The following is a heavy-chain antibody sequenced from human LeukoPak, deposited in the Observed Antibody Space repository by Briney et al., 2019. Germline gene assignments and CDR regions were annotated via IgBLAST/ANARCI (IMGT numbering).Heavy chain of an antibody. CDR2: VRNKANNYAT. Sequence: GGSLRLSCAGSGFTFSDSPMHWVRQASGKGLEWVGRVRNKANNYATEYAASVKGRFTISRDDSKNTVYLQMNSLKTEDTAVYYCTRLAGWEVPFDYWGQGTLVTVSS. J-gene: IGHJ4*02. CDR3: TRLAGWEVPFDY. V-gene: IGHV3-73*01. CDR1: GFTFSDSP. D-gene: IGHD1-26*01.